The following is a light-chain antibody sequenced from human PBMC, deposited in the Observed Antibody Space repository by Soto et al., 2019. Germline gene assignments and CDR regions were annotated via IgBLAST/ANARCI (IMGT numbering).Light chain of an antibody. CDR1: SSDIGGHNY. J-gene: IGLJ2*01. V-gene: IGLV2-14*01. Sequence: QSALTQPASASGSLGQSITISCTGTSSDIGGHNYVSWYQLHPGKAPKVLIFEVIKRPSGVSTRFSGSKSGNMASLTISGLRPEDEGDYYCSSFTSTSTVILGGGTKVTVL. CDR2: EVI. CDR3: SSFTSTSTVI.